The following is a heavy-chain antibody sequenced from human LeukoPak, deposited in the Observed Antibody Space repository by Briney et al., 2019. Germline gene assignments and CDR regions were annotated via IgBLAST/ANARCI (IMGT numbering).Heavy chain of an antibody. CDR1: GFTLSSYA. CDR2: ISYDGSDN. CDR3: ARDYCSGSGSYGDAFDI. D-gene: IGHD3-10*01. J-gene: IGHJ3*02. Sequence: PGGSLRLSCAASGFTLSSYAMHWVRQAPGKGLEWVAVISYDGSDNYYADSVKGRFTISRDLSKNTLYLQMNSLRAEDTALYYCARDYCSGSGSYGDAFDIWGQGTTVSVSS. V-gene: IGHV3-30-3*01.